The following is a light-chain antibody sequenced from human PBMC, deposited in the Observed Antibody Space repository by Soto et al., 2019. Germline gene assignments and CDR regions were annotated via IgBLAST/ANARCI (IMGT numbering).Light chain of an antibody. CDR1: QSISSY. CDR3: QQSYSTPWT. Sequence: IQRTKSPSSLSSSVGDRVTITCRASQSISSYLNWYQQKPGKAPKLLIYAASSLQSGVPSRFSGSGSGTDFTLTISSLQPEDFATYYCQQSYSTPWTFGQGTKVDIK. V-gene: IGKV1-39*01. J-gene: IGKJ1*01. CDR2: AAS.